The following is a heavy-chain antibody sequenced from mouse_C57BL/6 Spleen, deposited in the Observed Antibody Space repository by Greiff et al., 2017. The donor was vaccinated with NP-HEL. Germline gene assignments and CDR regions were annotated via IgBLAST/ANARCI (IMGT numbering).Heavy chain of an antibody. CDR1: GYTFTNYW. Sequence: QVHVKQSGAELVRPGTSVKMSCKASGYTFTNYWIGWARQRPGQGLEWIGDIYAGGGYTNYHEKVKGKATLTADKASSTAYMHFSSLTSEDSAIAYCARLSTIYYWFAYWGQGTLVTVSA. V-gene: IGHV1-63*01. CDR3: ARLSTIYYWFAY. J-gene: IGHJ3*01. CDR2: IYAGGGYT. D-gene: IGHD2-1*01.